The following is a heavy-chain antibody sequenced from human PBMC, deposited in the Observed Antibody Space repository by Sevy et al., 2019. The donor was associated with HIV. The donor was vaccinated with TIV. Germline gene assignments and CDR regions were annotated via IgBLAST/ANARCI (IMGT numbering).Heavy chain of an antibody. CDR1: GGSISSYY. V-gene: IGHV4-59*01. CDR2: IYYSGST. D-gene: IGHD3-10*01. J-gene: IGHJ4*02. CDR3: TKYYYGSGSYYKD. Sequence: SETLSLTCTVSGGSISSYYWSWIRQPPGKGLEWIGYIYYSGSTNYNPSLKSRVTISVDTSKNQFSLKLISVTAADTAVYYCTKYYYGSGSYYKDWGQGTLVTVSS.